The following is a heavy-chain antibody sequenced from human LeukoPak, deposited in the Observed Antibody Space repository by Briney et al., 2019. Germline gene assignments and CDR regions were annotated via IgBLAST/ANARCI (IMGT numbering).Heavy chain of an antibody. V-gene: IGHV4-39*07. CDR2: TYYGDST. D-gene: IGHD3-10*01. Sequence: SDTVSLTCTVSGYTFSSNNYYWGWHRQPPGKELKGSGSTYYGDSTYSKASLKSRITISDDSSKNQFYLKLSSVTAADTAVYYCARVGGSGSYEIDNWGQGTLVTVSS. CDR3: ARVGGSGSYEIDN. J-gene: IGHJ4*02. CDR1: GYTFSSNNYY.